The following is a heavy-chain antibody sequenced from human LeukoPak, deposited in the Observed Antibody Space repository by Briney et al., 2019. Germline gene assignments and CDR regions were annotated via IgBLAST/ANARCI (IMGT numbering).Heavy chain of an antibody. J-gene: IGHJ6*03. Sequence: NRGESLKISCKGSGYSFASYWIGWVRQMPGKGLEWMGIIYPGDSDTRYSPSFQGQVTISADKSINTAYLQWSSLKASDTAMYYCARQDIVVVPAANSYYYYMDVWGKGTTVTVSS. V-gene: IGHV5-51*01. CDR2: IYPGDSDT. D-gene: IGHD2-2*01. CDR3: ARQDIVVVPAANSYYYYMDV. CDR1: GYSFASYW.